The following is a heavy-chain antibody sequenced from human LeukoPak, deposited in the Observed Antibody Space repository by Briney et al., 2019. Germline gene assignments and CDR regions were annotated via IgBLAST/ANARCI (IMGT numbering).Heavy chain of an antibody. CDR1: GFTFSSYA. Sequence: QPGGSLRLSCAASGFTFSSYAMHWVRQAPGKGLEWVAVIPYDGSNKYYADSVKGRFTISRDNSKNTLYLQMNSLRAEDTAVYYCARDTNYDILTGYYSGSDYYGMDVWGQGTTVTVSS. V-gene: IGHV3-30-3*01. CDR3: ARDTNYDILTGYYSGSDYYGMDV. CDR2: IPYDGSNK. D-gene: IGHD3-9*01. J-gene: IGHJ6*02.